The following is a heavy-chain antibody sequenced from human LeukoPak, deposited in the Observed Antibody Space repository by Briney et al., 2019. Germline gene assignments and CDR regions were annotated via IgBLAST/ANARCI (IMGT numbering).Heavy chain of an antibody. Sequence: SETLSLTCTVSGGSISSGGCYWSWLRQHPVKGLEWIGYISYSGSTYYNPSLKSRVSISVDTSKSQFSLKLSSVTAADTAVYYCARHFGGYYGSGSYYWFDPWGQGTLVTVSS. CDR1: GGSISSGGCY. D-gene: IGHD3-10*01. CDR3: ARHFGGYYGSGSYYWFDP. CDR2: ISYSGST. J-gene: IGHJ5*02. V-gene: IGHV4-31*03.